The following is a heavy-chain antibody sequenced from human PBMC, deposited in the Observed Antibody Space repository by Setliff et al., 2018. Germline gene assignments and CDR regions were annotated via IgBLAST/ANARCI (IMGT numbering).Heavy chain of an antibody. CDR1: GGSFSGYY. Sequence: SETLSLTCAVYGGSFSGYYWSWIRQHPGKGLEWIGYIYYSGSTYYNPSLKSRVTISVDTSKNQFSLKLSSVTAADTAVYYCARDNNPGYRGYWGRFDYWGQETLVTVSS. CDR2: IYYSGST. J-gene: IGHJ4*02. CDR3: ARDNNPGYRGYWGRFDY. V-gene: IGHV4-31*11. D-gene: IGHD3-16*02.